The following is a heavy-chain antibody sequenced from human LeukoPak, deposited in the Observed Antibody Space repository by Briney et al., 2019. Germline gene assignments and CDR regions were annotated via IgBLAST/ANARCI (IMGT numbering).Heavy chain of an antibody. Sequence: GGSLRLSCAASGFTFSSYSMNWVRQAPGKGLEWVSSISSSSSYIYYADSVKGRFTISRDNAKNSLYLQMNSLRAEDTAVYYCARDHSSGGVDYWGQGTLVTVSS. CDR1: GFTFSSYS. CDR3: ARDHSSGGVDY. CDR2: ISSSSSYI. V-gene: IGHV3-21*01. J-gene: IGHJ4*02. D-gene: IGHD6-19*01.